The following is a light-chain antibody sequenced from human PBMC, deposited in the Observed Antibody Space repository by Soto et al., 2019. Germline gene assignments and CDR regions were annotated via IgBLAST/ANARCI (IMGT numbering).Light chain of an antibody. CDR1: QSVSTF. J-gene: IGKJ1*01. Sequence: EIVMTQSPATLSVSPGETATLSCRASQSVSTFLAWYQQKPGQAPRLLIYDASNRATGIPARFGGSGSGTDFTLTISSLEPEDFAVYYCQQRSNWRETFGQGTKVDIK. CDR3: QQRSNWRET. CDR2: DAS. V-gene: IGKV3-11*01.